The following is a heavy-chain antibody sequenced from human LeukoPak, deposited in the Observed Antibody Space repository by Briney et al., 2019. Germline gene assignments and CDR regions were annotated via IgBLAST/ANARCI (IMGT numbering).Heavy chain of an antibody. Sequence: GGSLRLSCVASGLTNSSSWMTWARQAPGKGLEWVATIKDDGSDKYYVDSVKGRFTISRDNAKKSLYLEMNNLRAEDTAVYYCATDGAGFDTWGQGVLVTVSS. CDR3: ATDGAGFDT. CDR2: IKDDGSDK. V-gene: IGHV3-7*03. CDR1: GLTNSSSW. J-gene: IGHJ5*02.